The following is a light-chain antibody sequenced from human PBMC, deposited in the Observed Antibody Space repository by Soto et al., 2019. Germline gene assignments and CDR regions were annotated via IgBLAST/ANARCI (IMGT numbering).Light chain of an antibody. Sequence: EVVLTQSPGTLSLSTGERATLSCRASQSVSSDFIAWYQQKPGQPPRLLIYGASSRATGIPDRFSGSGSGTDFALTIRRLEPEDCAVYYCQQYGTSPSWTFGQGTKVDIK. CDR1: QSVSSDF. CDR3: QQYGTSPSWT. J-gene: IGKJ1*01. V-gene: IGKV3-20*01. CDR2: GAS.